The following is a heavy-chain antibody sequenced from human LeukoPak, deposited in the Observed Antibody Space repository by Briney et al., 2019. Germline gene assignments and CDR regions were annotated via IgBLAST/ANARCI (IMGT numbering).Heavy chain of an antibody. Sequence: SETLSLTCAVYGGSFSGYYWSWIRQPPGKGLEWIGEINNSGSTNYNPSLKSRVTISVDTSKNQFSLKLSSVTAADTAVYYCARVWFGGHNDYWGQGTLVTVSS. CDR1: GGSFSGYY. CDR3: ARVWFGGHNDY. D-gene: IGHD3-10*01. V-gene: IGHV4-34*01. CDR2: INNSGST. J-gene: IGHJ4*02.